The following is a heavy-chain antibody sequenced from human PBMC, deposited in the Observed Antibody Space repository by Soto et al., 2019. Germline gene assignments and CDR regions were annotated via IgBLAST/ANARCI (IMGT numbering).Heavy chain of an antibody. J-gene: IGHJ6*02. Sequence: GGSLRLSCAASGFTFSSYAMSWVRQAPGKGLEWVSAISGSGGSTYYADSVKGRFTISRDNSKNTLYLQMNSLRAEDTAVYYCAATFNARYDYVWGSYPSPRVWGQGTTVTVSS. CDR1: GFTFSSYA. V-gene: IGHV3-23*01. D-gene: IGHD3-16*01. CDR3: AATFNARYDYVWGSYPSPRV. CDR2: ISGSGGST.